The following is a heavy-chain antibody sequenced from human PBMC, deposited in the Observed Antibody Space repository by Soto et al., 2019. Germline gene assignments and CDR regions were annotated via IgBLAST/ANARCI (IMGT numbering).Heavy chain of an antibody. Sequence: ASVKVSCKASGYTFTGYYMHWVRQAPGQGLEWMGWINPNSGGTNYAQKFQGWVTMTRDTSISTAYLELSGLRSDDTAVFYFARVLGWGSPLAPYYYYGMDVWGQGTTVTVPS. CDR2: INPNSGGT. D-gene: IGHD3-16*01. V-gene: IGHV1-2*04. J-gene: IGHJ6*02. CDR3: ARVLGWGSPLAPYYYYGMDV. CDR1: GYTFTGYY.